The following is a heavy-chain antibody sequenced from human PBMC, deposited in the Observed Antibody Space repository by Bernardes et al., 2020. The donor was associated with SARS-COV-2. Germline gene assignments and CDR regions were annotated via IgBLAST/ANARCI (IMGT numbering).Heavy chain of an antibody. Sequence: GGSLRLSCAASGFTFSSYWMHWVRQAPGKGLVWVSRINSDGSSTSYADSVKGRFTISRDNAKNTLYLQMNSLRAEDTARYYCAKEHWGSGVGTFDMWGQGTMVTVSS. CDR2: INSDGSST. CDR1: GFTFSSYW. J-gene: IGHJ3*02. D-gene: IGHD7-27*01. CDR3: AKEHWGSGVGTFDM. V-gene: IGHV3-74*01.